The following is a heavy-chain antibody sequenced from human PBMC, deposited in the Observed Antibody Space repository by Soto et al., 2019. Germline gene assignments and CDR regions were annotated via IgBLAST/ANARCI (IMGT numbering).Heavy chain of an antibody. V-gene: IGHV4-59*08. CDR2: IYSSGST. CDR3: ARQSYSVVSTNYFDY. J-gene: IGHJ4*02. Sequence: SETLSLTCTVSGGSISSYYLSWIRQPPGKGLEWIGYIYSSGSTNYNPSLKSRVTISVDTSKNQFSLKLSSVTAADTAVYYCARQSYSVVSTNYFDYWGQGTLVTVSS. CDR1: GGSISSYY. D-gene: IGHD5-12*01.